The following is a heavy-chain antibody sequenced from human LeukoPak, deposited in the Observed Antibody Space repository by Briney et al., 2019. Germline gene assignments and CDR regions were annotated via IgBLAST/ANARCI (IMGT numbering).Heavy chain of an antibody. CDR3: ARVPRN. CDR2: IYYSGST. V-gene: IGHV4-59*01. Sequence: PSETLSLTCTVSGVSISSYYWSWIRQPPGKGLEWIGYIYYSGSTNYNPSLKSRVTISVDTSKNQFSLKLSSVTAADTAVYYCARVPRNWGQGTLVTVSS. CDR1: GVSISSYY. J-gene: IGHJ4*02.